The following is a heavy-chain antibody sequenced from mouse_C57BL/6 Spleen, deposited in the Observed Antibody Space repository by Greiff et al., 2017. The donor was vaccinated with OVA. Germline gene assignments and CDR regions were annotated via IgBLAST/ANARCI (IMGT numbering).Heavy chain of an antibody. Sequence: VQLQQPGAELVKPGASVKLSCKASGYTFTSYWMQWVKQRPGQGLEWIGEIDPSDSYTNYNQKFKGKATLTVDTSSSTAYMQLSSLTSEDSAVYYCARYGGYLLGMDYWGQGTSVTVSS. D-gene: IGHD3-1*01. J-gene: IGHJ4*01. CDR1: GYTFTSYW. CDR3: ARYGGYLLGMDY. CDR2: IDPSDSYT. V-gene: IGHV1-50*01.